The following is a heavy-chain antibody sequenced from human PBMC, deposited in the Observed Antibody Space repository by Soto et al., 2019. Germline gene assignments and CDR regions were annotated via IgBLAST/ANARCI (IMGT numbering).Heavy chain of an antibody. Sequence: PSETLSLTCTVSGGSISSGGYYWSWIRQHPGKGLEWIGYIFDSIYDRESTNYNPSLESRVTISVDTSKNQFSLKLRSVTAADTAVYYCARGRSPYYYVTWGQGMLVTVSS. V-gene: IGHV4-61*08. CDR1: GGSISSGGYY. CDR2: IFDSIYDREST. CDR3: ARGRSPYYYVT. D-gene: IGHD3-10*02. J-gene: IGHJ4*02.